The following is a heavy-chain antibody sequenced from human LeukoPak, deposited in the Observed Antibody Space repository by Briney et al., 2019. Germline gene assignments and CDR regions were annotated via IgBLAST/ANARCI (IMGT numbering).Heavy chain of an antibody. CDR2: INREGRKI. J-gene: IGHJ3*01. Sequence: GGSLRLSRAASEFTFGSYWMTWVRQPPGKGLEWVANINREGRKIHYVDSVKGRFIISRDNAKNFLYLQMNSLRAEDTAVYFCARDSSPYCGSDCYFDAFDLWGQGTMVTVSS. CDR1: EFTFGSYW. D-gene: IGHD2-21*02. CDR3: ARDSSPYCGSDCYFDAFDL. V-gene: IGHV3-7*03.